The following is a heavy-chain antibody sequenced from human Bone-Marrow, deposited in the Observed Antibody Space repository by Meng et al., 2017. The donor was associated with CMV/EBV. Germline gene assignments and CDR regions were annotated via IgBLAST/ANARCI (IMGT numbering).Heavy chain of an antibody. CDR2: IRYDGSNK. J-gene: IGHJ6*02. CDR3: AKDAFYSIGMDV. D-gene: IGHD3-3*02. CDR1: GFTFSSYG. Sequence: GESLKISCAASGFTFSSYGMHWVRQAPGKGLEWVAFIRYDGSNKYYADSVKGRFTISRDNSKNTLYLQMNSLRAEDTAVYYCAKDAFYSIGMDVWGQGTTVTVYS. V-gene: IGHV3-30*02.